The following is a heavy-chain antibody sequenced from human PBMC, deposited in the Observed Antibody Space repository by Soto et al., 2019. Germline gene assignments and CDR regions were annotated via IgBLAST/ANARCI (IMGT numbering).Heavy chain of an antibody. CDR2: FDPEDGET. J-gene: IGHJ4*02. CDR1: GYTLTELS. D-gene: IGHD3-16*02. V-gene: IGHV1-24*01. CDR3: ATRPIYYVWGSYRYNYFDY. Sequence: GXSVKVSCKVSGYTLTELSMHWGRQAPVKGLEWMGGFDPEDGETIYAQKFQGRVTMTEDTSTDTAYMELSSLRSEDTAVYYCATRPIYYVWGSYRYNYFDYWGQGTLVTVS.